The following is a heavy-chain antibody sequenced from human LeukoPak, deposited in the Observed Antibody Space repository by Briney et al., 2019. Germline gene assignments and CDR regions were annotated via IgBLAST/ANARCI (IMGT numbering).Heavy chain of an antibody. CDR2: INTNTGNP. Sequence: GASVKVSCKASGYTFTSYAMNWVRQAPGQGLEWMGWINTNTGNPTYAQGFTGRFVFSLDTSVSTAYLQISSLKAEDTAVYYCARKGNNYYYYYMDVRGKGTTVTVSS. V-gene: IGHV7-4-1*02. CDR1: GYTFTSYA. J-gene: IGHJ6*03. CDR3: ARKGNNYYYYYMDV.